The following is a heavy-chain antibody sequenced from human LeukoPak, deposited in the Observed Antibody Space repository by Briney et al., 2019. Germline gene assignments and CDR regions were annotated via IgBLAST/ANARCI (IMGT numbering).Heavy chain of an antibody. V-gene: IGHV3-23*01. CDR1: GFTFSNYA. J-gene: IGHJ4*02. CDR3: AKDLSSSTPRSRFDY. CDR2: ISGSGGST. Sequence: GESLKISCAASGFTFSNYAMTWVRQAPGKGLEWVSAISGSGGSTYYADSVKGRFTISRDNSKNTLYLQMNSLRAEDTAVYYCAKDLSSSTPRSRFDYWGQGTLVTVSS. D-gene: IGHD2-2*01.